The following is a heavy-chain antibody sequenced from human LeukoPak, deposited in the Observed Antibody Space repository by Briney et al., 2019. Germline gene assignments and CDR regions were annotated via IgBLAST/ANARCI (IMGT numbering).Heavy chain of an antibody. CDR2: INPNSGGT. CDR3: ARDLWEPTHCTNGVCSDY. D-gene: IGHD2-8*01. J-gene: IGHJ4*02. V-gene: IGHV1-2*02. Sequence: GASVKVSCKASGYTFTGYYMHWVRQAPGQGLEWMGWINPNSGGTNYAQKFQGRVTMTRDTSISTAYMELSRLRSDDTAVYYCARDLWEPTHCTNGVCSDYWGQGTLVTVSS. CDR1: GYTFTGYY.